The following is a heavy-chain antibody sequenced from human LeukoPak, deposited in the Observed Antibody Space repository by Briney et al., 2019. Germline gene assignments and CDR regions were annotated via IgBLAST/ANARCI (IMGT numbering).Heavy chain of an antibody. Sequence: GGSLRLSCAASGFTFSSYEMNWVRQAPGKGLEWVSYISSSGSNIYYADSVKGRFTISRDNAKNSLYLQMNSLRAEDTAVYYCAREEYSSSQEDYWGQGTLVTVSS. J-gene: IGHJ4*02. CDR1: GFTFSSYE. D-gene: IGHD6-6*01. V-gene: IGHV3-48*03. CDR2: ISSSGSNI. CDR3: AREEYSSSQEDY.